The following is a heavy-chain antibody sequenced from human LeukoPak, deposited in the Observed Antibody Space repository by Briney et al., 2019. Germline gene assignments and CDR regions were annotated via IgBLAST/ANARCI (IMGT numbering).Heavy chain of an antibody. CDR2: IYYSGST. V-gene: IGHV4-39*01. CDR3: AALAVAGTSEGY. Sequence: SETLSLTCTVSGGSISSSSYYWGWIRQPPGKGLEWIGSIYYSGSTYYNPSLKSRVTISVDTSKNQFSLKLSSVTAADTSVYYCAALAVAGTSEGYWGQGSLIIVSS. D-gene: IGHD6-19*01. CDR1: GGSISSSSYY. J-gene: IGHJ4*01.